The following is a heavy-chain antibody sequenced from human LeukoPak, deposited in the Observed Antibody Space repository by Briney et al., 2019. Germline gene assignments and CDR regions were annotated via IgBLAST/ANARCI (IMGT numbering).Heavy chain of an antibody. CDR2: IYSGGST. V-gene: IGHV3-66*01. D-gene: IGHD5-18*01. CDR1: GFTVSSNY. Sequence: PGGSLRLSCAASGFTVSSNYMSWVRQAPGKGLEWVSVIYSGGSTYYADSVKGRFTISRDNSKNTLYLQMNSLRAEDTAVYYCATSPVYSYGHPYYFDYWGQGTLVTVSS. CDR3: ATSPVYSYGHPYYFDY. J-gene: IGHJ4*02.